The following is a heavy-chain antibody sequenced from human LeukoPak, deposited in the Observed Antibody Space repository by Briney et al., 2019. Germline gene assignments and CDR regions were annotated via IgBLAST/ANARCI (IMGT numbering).Heavy chain of an antibody. CDR2: IYPGDSDT. CDR3: ARHPYYYDSSLRGFDY. V-gene: IGHV5-51*01. Sequence: GESLKISCKGSGYSFTSYWIGWVRQMPGKGLEWMGIIYPGDSDTRYSPSFQGQVTISADKSISTAYLQWSSLKASDTAMYYCARHPYYYDSSLRGFDYWGQGTLVTVSS. D-gene: IGHD3-22*01. J-gene: IGHJ4*02. CDR1: GYSFTSYW.